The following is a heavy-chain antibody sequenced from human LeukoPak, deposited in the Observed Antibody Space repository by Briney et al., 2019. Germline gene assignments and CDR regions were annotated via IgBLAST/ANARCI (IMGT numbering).Heavy chain of an antibody. CDR3: AREGFTEDTPLALDY. J-gene: IGHJ4*02. Sequence: GGSLRLSCAASGFTFSSYSMNWVRQAPGKGLEWVSSIISSSSYIYYADSVKGRFTISRDNSKNTLNVQMTSLRAEDTAVYYCAREGFTEDTPLALDYWGQGTLVTVSS. CDR1: GFTFSSYS. V-gene: IGHV3-21*01. D-gene: IGHD5-18*01. CDR2: IISSSSYI.